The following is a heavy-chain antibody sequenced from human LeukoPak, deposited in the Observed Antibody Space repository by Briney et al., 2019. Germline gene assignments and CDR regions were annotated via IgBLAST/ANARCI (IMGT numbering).Heavy chain of an antibody. CDR3: ARPLRESGYFYFDY. V-gene: IGHV3-21*01. J-gene: IGHJ4*02. Sequence: GGSLRLSCAASGFTFSSYSMNWVRQAPGKGLEWVSSISSSSSYIYYPDSVKGRFTISRDNAKNSLYLQMNSLRAEDTAVYYCARPLRESGYFYFDYWGQGTLVTVSS. CDR2: ISSSSSYI. CDR1: GFTFSSYS. D-gene: IGHD3-3*01.